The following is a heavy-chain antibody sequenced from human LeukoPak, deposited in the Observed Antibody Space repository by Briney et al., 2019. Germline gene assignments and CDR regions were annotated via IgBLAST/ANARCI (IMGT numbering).Heavy chain of an antibody. J-gene: IGHJ4*02. CDR1: GYTLTELS. CDR3: ATDSGSSSYLFDY. V-gene: IGHV1-24*01. Sequence: GASVKVSCKVSGYTLTELSMHWVRQAPGKGLEWMGGFDPGDGETIYAQKFQGRVTMTEDTSTDTAYMELSSLRSEDTAVYYCATDSGSSSYLFDYWGQGTLVTVSS. CDR2: FDPGDGET. D-gene: IGHD6-6*01.